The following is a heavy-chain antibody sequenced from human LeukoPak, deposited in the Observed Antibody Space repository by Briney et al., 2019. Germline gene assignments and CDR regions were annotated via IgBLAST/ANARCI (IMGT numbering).Heavy chain of an antibody. J-gene: IGHJ6*03. CDR3: ARFGYSVGATYYYYYMDV. CDR1: GDSVSSNSAA. D-gene: IGHD1-26*01. V-gene: IGHV6-1*01. Sequence: QTLSLTCAISGDSVSSNSAAWNWIRQSPSRGLEWLGRTYYRSKWYNDYAVSVKSRITINPDTSKNQFSLQLNSVTPEDTAVYYCARFGYSVGATYYYYYMDVWGKGTTVTVSS. CDR2: TYYRSKWYN.